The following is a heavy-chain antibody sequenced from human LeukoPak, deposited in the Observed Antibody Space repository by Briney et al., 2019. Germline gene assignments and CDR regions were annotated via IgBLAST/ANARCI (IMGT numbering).Heavy chain of an antibody. CDR2: ISGSGGST. D-gene: IGHD3-3*01. CDR3: AKDKVPTSYYDFWSGYTD. V-gene: IGHV3-23*01. J-gene: IGHJ4*02. Sequence: PGRSLRLSCAASGFTFSSYAMSWVRQAPGKGLEWVSAISGSGGSTYYADSVKGRFTISRDNSKNTLYLQMNSLRAEDTAVYYCAKDKVPTSYYDFWSGYTDWGQGTLVTVSS. CDR1: GFTFSSYA.